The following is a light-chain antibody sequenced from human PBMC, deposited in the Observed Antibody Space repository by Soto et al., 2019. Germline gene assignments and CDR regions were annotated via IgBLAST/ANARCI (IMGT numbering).Light chain of an antibody. CDR2: AAS. V-gene: IGKV3-15*01. CDR1: QSVRTN. Sequence: EIVMTQSPATLSVSAGERATLSCRASQSVRTNLAWYQKKTGQAPRLLIYAASSRATGIPARFSGSGSGTEFTLTISSLQSADFAVYYCKQYNNWPPWTFGQGTKVEIK. J-gene: IGKJ1*01. CDR3: KQYNNWPPWT.